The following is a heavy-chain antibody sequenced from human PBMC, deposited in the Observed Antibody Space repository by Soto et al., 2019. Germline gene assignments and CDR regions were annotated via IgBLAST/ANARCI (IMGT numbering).Heavy chain of an antibody. J-gene: IGHJ5*02. CDR3: ARDAMSPWFDP. Sequence: EVPLVESGGGLVKPGGSLRLSCAASGFTFSSYSMNWVRQAPGKGLEWVSSISSSSSYIYYADSVKGRFTISRDNAKNALDLQMNSLRAEDTAVYYCARDAMSPWFDPWGKGTLVTVSS. CDR1: GFTFSSYS. V-gene: IGHV3-21*01. CDR2: ISSSSSYI.